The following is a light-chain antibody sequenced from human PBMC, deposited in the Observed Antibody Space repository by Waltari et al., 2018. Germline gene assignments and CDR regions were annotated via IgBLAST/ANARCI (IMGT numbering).Light chain of an antibody. CDR3: LQRSSWPWT. Sequence: EIVLTQSPATLSLSPGDRATLSCRSSQSVSSYLAWYQQKVGQAPRLLIYDASNRATGIPARFSGSGSGTDFTFTISSLEPEDFAVYYCLQRSSWPWTFGQGTKVEIK. J-gene: IGKJ1*01. CDR2: DAS. CDR1: QSVSSY. V-gene: IGKV3-11*01.